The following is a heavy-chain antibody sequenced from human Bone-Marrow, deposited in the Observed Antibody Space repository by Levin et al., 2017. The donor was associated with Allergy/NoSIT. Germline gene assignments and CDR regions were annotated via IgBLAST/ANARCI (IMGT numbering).Heavy chain of an antibody. CDR1: GFTFSTYA. V-gene: IGHV3-23*01. D-gene: IGHD3-9*01. J-gene: IGHJ4*02. CDR2: IGGGGGTT. Sequence: GGSLRLSCAASGFTFSTYAVSWVRQAPGKGLEWVSAIGGGGGTTYYADSVKGRFTISRDNSKNTLYLQMNSLRVDDTAVYYCAKYDLRHLDWPTSFDLWGQGTRVTVSS. CDR3: AKYDLRHLDWPTSFDL.